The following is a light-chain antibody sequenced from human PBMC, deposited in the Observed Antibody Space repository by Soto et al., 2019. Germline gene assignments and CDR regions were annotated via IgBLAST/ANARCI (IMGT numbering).Light chain of an antibody. CDR1: SSDVGGYNY. CDR2: EVN. J-gene: IGLJ1*01. Sequence: QSALTQPASVSGSPGQSVTISCTGTSSDVGGYNYVSWYQQYPGKVPKLMVYEVNNRPSGVPDRFSGSKSGNTASLTVSGLQAEDEADYYCTSYAGGNNVFGTGTKLTVL. CDR3: TSYAGGNNV. V-gene: IGLV2-8*01.